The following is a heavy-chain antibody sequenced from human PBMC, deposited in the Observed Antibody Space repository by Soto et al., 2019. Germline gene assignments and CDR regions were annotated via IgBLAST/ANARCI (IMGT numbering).Heavy chain of an antibody. V-gene: IGHV3-30*02. CDR2: VWKDGSNR. CDR3: AKVPRGSNFGYYNF. D-gene: IGHD5-18*01. J-gene: IGHJ4*02. CDR1: GITFSDYG. Sequence: GSLRLSCAASGITFSDYGMHWVRQAPGKGLEWVAGVWKDGSNRYYVDSVKGRFTISRDNSKNTLYLQMNSLRDEDTAVYYCAKVPRGSNFGYYNFWGQGPLVTVSS.